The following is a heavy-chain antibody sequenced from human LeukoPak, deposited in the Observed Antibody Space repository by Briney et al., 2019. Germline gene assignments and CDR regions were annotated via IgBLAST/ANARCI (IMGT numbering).Heavy chain of an antibody. Sequence: ASVKVSCKASGYTFTGYYIHWVRQAPGQGLQWMGRINPNSGFAHYPQNFQGRLTMTRDTSISTVYMELSRLRSDDTAVYYCARGQQWLEAFDYWGLGTLVTVSP. CDR3: ARGQQWLEAFDY. D-gene: IGHD6-19*01. V-gene: IGHV1-2*06. J-gene: IGHJ4*02. CDR2: INPNSGFA. CDR1: GYTFTGYY.